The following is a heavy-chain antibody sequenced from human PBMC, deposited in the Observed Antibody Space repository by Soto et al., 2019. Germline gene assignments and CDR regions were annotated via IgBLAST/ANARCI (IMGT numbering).Heavy chain of an antibody. CDR2: IYYSGST. J-gene: IGHJ4*02. CDR1: GGSISSGGYY. D-gene: IGHD6-13*01. V-gene: IGHV4-31*03. Sequence: QVQLQESGPGLVKPSQTLSLTCTVSGGSISSGGYYWSWIRQHPGKGLEWLGYIYYSGSTYYNPSLXSRXXXXXXXXXXXXSXXXXXXXXXXXXVXXCAXXXXXXAAGPFDYWGQGTLVTVSS. CDR3: CAXXXXXXAAGPFDY.